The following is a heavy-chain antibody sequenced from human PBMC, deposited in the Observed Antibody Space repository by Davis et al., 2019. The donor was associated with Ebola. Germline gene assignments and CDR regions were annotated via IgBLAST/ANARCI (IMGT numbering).Heavy chain of an antibody. CDR1: GGSISSYY. Sequence: SETLSLTCTVSGGSISSYYWSWIRQPPGKGLEWIGYIYYSGSTNYNPSLKSRVTISVDTSKNQFSLKLISVTAADTAVYYCARDRGIAARRFDYWGQGTLVTVSS. CDR2: IYYSGST. CDR3: ARDRGIAARRFDY. V-gene: IGHV4-59*12. J-gene: IGHJ4*02. D-gene: IGHD6-6*01.